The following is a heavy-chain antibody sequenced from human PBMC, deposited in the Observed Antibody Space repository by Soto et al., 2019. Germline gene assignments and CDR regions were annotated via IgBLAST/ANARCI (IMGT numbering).Heavy chain of an antibody. J-gene: IGHJ5*02. V-gene: IGHV4-30-2*01. CDR1: GGSISSGFYS. D-gene: IGHD2-21*02. Sequence: TSETLSLTCAVSGGSISSGFYSWSWIRQPPGQGLEWIGYIYNSGNTYYNPSLMSRVTISVDRSQNHFSLKLTSVTAADTAVYYCARGSDGVWNWFDPWGQGTQVTVSS. CDR2: IYNSGNT. CDR3: ARGSDGVWNWFDP.